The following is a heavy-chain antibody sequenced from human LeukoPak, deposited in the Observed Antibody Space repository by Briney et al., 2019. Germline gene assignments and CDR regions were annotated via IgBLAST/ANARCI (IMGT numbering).Heavy chain of an antibody. CDR3: ARRPFSSSRYYYHMDV. J-gene: IGHJ6*03. CDR1: GFTFSSYW. V-gene: IGHV3-7*01. D-gene: IGHD6-6*01. Sequence: PGGPLRLSCAASGFTFSSYWMSCVRQAPGKGLEWVANIKQDGSEKYYVDSVKGRFTISRDNAKNSLYLQMNSLRAEDTAVYYCARRPFSSSRYYYHMDVWGKGTTVTVSS. CDR2: IKQDGSEK.